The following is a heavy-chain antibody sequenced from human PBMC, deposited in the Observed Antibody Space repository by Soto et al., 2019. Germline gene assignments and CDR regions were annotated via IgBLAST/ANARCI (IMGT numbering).Heavy chain of an antibody. CDR1: GYSFTSYW. Sequence: GESLKISCKGSGYSFTSYWISWVRQMPGKGLEWMGRIDPSDSYTNYSPSFQGHVTISADKSISTAYLQWSSLKASDTAMYYCARTGALGGYYYWFDPWGQGTLVTVSS. V-gene: IGHV5-10-1*01. CDR3: ARTGALGGYYYWFDP. J-gene: IGHJ5*02. D-gene: IGHD3-22*01. CDR2: IDPSDSYT.